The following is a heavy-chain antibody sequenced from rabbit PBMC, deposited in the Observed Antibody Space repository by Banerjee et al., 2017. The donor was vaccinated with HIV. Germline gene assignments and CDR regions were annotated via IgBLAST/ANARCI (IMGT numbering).Heavy chain of an antibody. J-gene: IGHJ4*01. D-gene: IGHD1-1*01. CDR3: ARDRYSNNGGYWWYYFNL. V-gene: IGHV1S40*01. CDR2: ISTGNGGTI. Sequence: QSLEESGGDLVKPGASLTLTCKASGFSFSGHYYMCWVRQAPGKGLEWIACISTGNGGTIHYASWAKGRFTGSKTSSTTVTLQMTSLTVADTATYFCARDRYSNNGGYWWYYFNLWGQGTLVTVS. CDR1: GFSFSGHYY.